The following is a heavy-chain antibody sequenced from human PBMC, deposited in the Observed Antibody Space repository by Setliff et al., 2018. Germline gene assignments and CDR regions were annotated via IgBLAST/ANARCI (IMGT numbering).Heavy chain of an antibody. D-gene: IGHD2-2*01. CDR3: ARFGGSCSSSSCYASDL. CDR2: IITNTGKT. V-gene: IGHV1-18*01. J-gene: IGHJ3*01. CDR1: GYTFSTYG. Sequence: PAASVKVSCKASGYTFSTYGLHWVRQAPGQGPEWMGMIITNTGKTSYAQKFQGRVTMTTDTSTGTGYMELRSLRSDDTAVYFCARFGGSCSSSSCYASDLWGQGTMVTVSS.